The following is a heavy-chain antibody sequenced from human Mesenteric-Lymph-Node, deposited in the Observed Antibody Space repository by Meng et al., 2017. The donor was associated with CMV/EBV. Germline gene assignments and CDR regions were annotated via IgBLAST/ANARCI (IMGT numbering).Heavy chain of an antibody. Sequence: GGSLRLSCATSGLKFDDYAMDWVRQAPGKGLEWVSSISSSSSYIYYADSVKGRFTISRDNAKNSLYLQMNSLRAEDTAVYYCARVRSMVRGVREGYWGQGTLVTVSS. CDR2: ISSSSSYI. CDR3: ARVRSMVRGVREGY. CDR1: GLKFDDYA. J-gene: IGHJ4*02. D-gene: IGHD3-10*01. V-gene: IGHV3-21*01.